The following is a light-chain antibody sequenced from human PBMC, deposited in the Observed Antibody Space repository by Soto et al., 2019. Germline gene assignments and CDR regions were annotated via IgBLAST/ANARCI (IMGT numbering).Light chain of an antibody. V-gene: IGLV2-14*01. CDR2: EVT. CDR1: TTDVGGYNY. Sequence: QSALTQPSSVSGSPGQSITISCTGTTTDVGGYNYASWYRHHPGEAPKLIIYEVTNRPSGVSDRFSGSKSGNTASLTISGLQAEDEADYYCSSYTSTTTPFVFGTGTKLTVL. J-gene: IGLJ1*01. CDR3: SSYTSTTTPFV.